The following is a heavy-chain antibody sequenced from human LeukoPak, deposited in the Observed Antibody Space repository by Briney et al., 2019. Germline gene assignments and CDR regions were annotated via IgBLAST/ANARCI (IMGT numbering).Heavy chain of an antibody. CDR2: IWYDGSYK. Sequence: PGGSLRLSCAASGFTFSNCGMHWVRQAPGKGLEWVAVIWYDGSYKYYADSVKGRFTISRDNSKNTLYLQMNSLRAEDTAVYYCARARVSTVTTWVGFDIWGQGTRVTVSS. V-gene: IGHV3-33*01. J-gene: IGHJ3*02. D-gene: IGHD4-17*01. CDR3: ARARVSTVTTWVGFDI. CDR1: GFTFSNCG.